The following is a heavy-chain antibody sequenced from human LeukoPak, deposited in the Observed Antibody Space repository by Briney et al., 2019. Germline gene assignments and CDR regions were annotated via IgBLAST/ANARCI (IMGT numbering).Heavy chain of an antibody. J-gene: IGHJ4*02. D-gene: IGHD5-12*01. Sequence: SETLSLTCALYGGSFSGYYWSWTRHPPGEGLEWIGEINHSGSTNHIPSLKSRVTISVDTSKNQFSLKLSSVTAADTAVYYCASIVAKIRGGDYWGQGTLVTVSS. CDR1: GGSFSGYY. CDR2: INHSGST. CDR3: ASIVAKIRGGDY. V-gene: IGHV4-34*01.